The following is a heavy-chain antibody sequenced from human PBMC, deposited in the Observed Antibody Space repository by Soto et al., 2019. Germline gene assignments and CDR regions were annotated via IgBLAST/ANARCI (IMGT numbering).Heavy chain of an antibody. Sequence: GGSLRLSCAASGFTFSSYGMHWVRQAPGKGLEWVAVISYDGSNKYYADSVKGRFTISRDNSKNTLYLQMNSLRAEDTAVYYCAKDVPYLSYYYYGMDVWRQGTTVTVSS. CDR2: ISYDGSNK. CDR1: GFTFSSYG. J-gene: IGHJ6*02. CDR3: AKDVPYLSYYYYGMDV. V-gene: IGHV3-30*18.